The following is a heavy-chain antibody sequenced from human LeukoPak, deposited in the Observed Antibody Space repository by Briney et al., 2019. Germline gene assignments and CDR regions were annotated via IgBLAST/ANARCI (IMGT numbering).Heavy chain of an antibody. J-gene: IGHJ4*02. V-gene: IGHV4-59*01. D-gene: IGHD4-23*01. CDR1: GGSISSYY. CDR2: IYYSGST. Sequence: SETLSLTCTVSGGSISSYYWSWIRQPPGKGLEWIGYIYYSGSTNYNPSLKSRVTISVDTSKNQSSLKLTSVTAADTAVYYCARGEYGVNSGFWGLFDHWGQGTLVTVSS. CDR3: ARGEYGVNSGFWGLFDH.